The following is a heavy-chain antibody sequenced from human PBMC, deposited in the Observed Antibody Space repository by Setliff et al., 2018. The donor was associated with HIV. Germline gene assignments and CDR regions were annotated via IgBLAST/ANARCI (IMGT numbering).Heavy chain of an antibody. CDR2: LSGSGGST. CDR3: ARANPPSSSSYFDY. CDR1: GFTFSSYE. J-gene: IGHJ4*02. V-gene: IGHV3-23*01. D-gene: IGHD6-13*01. Sequence: PGGSLRLSCAASGFTFSSYEMNWVRQAPGQGLEWVSSLSGSGGSTYYTDSVKGRFTISRDSSKNTMDLQLNSLRADDTAVYFCARANPPSSSSYFDYWGRGTLVTVSS.